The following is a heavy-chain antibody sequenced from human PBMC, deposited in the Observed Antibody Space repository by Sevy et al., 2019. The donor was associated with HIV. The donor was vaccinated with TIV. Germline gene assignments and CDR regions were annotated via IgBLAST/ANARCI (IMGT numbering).Heavy chain of an antibody. Sequence: SETLSLTCAVHDGSFSGYYWNWIRQLPGKGLEWIGEINESGITYYNPSLKSRVTISVDTSKKQFSLKLNSVTAVDSAVYFCARSPPVLVVPGAPGWFDPWGQGTLVTVSS. J-gene: IGHJ5*02. D-gene: IGHD2-2*01. CDR1: DGSFSGYY. CDR3: ARSPPVLVVPGAPGWFDP. CDR2: INESGIT. V-gene: IGHV4-34*01.